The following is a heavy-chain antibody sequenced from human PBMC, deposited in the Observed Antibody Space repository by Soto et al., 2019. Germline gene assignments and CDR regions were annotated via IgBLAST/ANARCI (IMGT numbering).Heavy chain of an antibody. CDR3: AKDPQQLIVSSDY. CDR1: EFTFSNYA. Sequence: GGSLRLSCAASEFTFSNYAMSWVRQAPGKGLEWVSPISDNGGTTYYADSVKGRFTISRDNSKNTLYLQMNSLRAEDTAVYYCAKDPQQLIVSSDYWGQGTQVTLSS. D-gene: IGHD6-13*01. V-gene: IGHV3-23*01. J-gene: IGHJ4*02. CDR2: ISDNGGTT.